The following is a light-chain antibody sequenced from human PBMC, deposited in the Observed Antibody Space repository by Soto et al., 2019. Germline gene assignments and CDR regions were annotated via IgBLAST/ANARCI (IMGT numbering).Light chain of an antibody. CDR1: SSNIGAGYD. J-gene: IGLJ2*01. CDR3: QSYDNSLSGRVV. V-gene: IGLV1-40*01. CDR2: GNS. Sequence: QSALTQPPSVSGAPGQRVTISCTGSSSNIGAGYDVHWYQQLPGTAPKLLIYGNSNRPSGVPDRFSGSKSGTSASLAITGLQAEDEADYYCQSYDNSLSGRVVFGGGTKVTVL.